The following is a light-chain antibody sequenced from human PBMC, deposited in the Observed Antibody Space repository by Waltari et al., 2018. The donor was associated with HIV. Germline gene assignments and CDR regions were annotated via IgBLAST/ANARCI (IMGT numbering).Light chain of an antibody. CDR2: DFS. J-gene: IGLJ2*01. CDR1: SSDVGGFYY. Sequence: QSALTPPASVSESPGQTLTILCTGTSSDVGGFYYVYWYQQHPGKVPKLIIYDFSNRPSWVSNRFSGSKSGNTASLTISGLQAEDEADYYCSSYTSSSALDVVFGGGTKLTVL. V-gene: IGLV2-14*03. CDR3: SSYTSSSALDVV.